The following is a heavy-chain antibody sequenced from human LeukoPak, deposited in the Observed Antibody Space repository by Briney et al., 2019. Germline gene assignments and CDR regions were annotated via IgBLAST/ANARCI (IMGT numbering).Heavy chain of an antibody. D-gene: IGHD2-2*01. CDR1: GFTFSDYS. V-gene: IGHV3-21*01. CDR3: ARGAQIVVAPAAQARPGPSGVDH. Sequence: PGGSLRLSCAASGFTFSDYSMNWVRQAPGKGLEWVSSISSASSYIYYAESVTGRFTISRDNAKNSLYLQMDSLRDEDTAVYYCARGAQIVVAPAAQARPGPSGVDHWGQGILVTVSS. CDR2: ISSASSYI. J-gene: IGHJ4*02.